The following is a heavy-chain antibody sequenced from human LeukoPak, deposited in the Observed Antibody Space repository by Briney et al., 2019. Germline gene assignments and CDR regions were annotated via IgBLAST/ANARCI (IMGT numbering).Heavy chain of an antibody. Sequence: GGSLRLSCGASGFTFSSYAMHWVRQAPGKGLEWVAVISYDGSNKYYADSVKGRFTISRDNSKNTLYLQMNSLRAEDTAVYYCARDGGWLHYYYYGMDVWGQGTTVTVSS. D-gene: IGHD5-12*01. CDR2: ISYDGSNK. CDR1: GFTFSSYA. CDR3: ARDGGWLHYYYYGMDV. V-gene: IGHV3-30*04. J-gene: IGHJ6*02.